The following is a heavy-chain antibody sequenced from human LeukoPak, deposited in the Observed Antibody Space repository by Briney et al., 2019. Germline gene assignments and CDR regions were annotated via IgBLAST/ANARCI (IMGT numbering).Heavy chain of an antibody. CDR2: VDHTGST. J-gene: IGHJ6*03. D-gene: IGHD4-11*01. V-gene: IGHV4-59*11. CDR1: GFSFRSHG. Sequence: TGGSLRLSCAASGFSFRSHGMSWVRQPPGKGLEWIGYVDHTGSTKFNPSLNGRVSISRDTSNNFFSLRLRSVTAADTAVYFCARGRVSSSTWYSTYYYFFYMDFWGKGTTVTVSS. CDR3: ARGRVSSSTWYSTYYYFFYMDF.